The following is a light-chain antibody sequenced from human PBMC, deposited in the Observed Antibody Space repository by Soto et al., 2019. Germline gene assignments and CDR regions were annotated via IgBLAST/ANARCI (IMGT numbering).Light chain of an antibody. CDR2: GAS. Sequence: EVVLTQSPGTLSLSPGEGATLSCRASQSISSYSLAWYQQKPGQAPRLLISGASSRATGVPARFSGSGSGTEFTLTISSLQSEDFAVYFCQQYNNWPPITFGQGTRLEIK. J-gene: IGKJ5*01. CDR3: QQYNNWPPIT. CDR1: QSISSY. V-gene: IGKV3D-15*01.